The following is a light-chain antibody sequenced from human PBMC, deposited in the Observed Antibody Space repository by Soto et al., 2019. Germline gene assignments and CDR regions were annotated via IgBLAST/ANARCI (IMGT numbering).Light chain of an antibody. Sequence: QTVVTQEPSLTVSPGGTVTLTCASNTGTVTTGHFPYWFQQKPGQAPRTLIYDTTNRHSWTPARFSGSLLGGKAALTLSGAQPEDEAEYFFLLYYSAFGLVFGGGTKLTVL. CDR1: TGTVTTGHF. V-gene: IGLV7-46*01. J-gene: IGLJ2*01. CDR3: LLYYSAFGLV. CDR2: DTT.